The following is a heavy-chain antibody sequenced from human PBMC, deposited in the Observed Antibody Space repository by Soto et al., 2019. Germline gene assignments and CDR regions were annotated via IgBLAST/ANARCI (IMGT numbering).Heavy chain of an antibody. V-gene: IGHV4-34*01. CDR3: ARTRSLDV. CDR2: INHSGST. D-gene: IGHD1-26*01. CDR1: GGSLSGYY. J-gene: IGHJ6*02. Sequence: QVQLQQWGAGLLKPSETLSLTCAVYGGSLSGYYGNWIRQSPGKGLEWIGEINHSGSTNYNPSLKSRVTISIDTSKNQFSLKLSSVTAADTAVYNCARTRSLDVWGQGTTVIVSS.